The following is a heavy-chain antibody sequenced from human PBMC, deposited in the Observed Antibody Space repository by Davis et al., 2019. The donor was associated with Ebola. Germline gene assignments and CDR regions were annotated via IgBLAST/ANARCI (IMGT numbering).Heavy chain of an antibody. J-gene: IGHJ6*02. V-gene: IGHV3-7*03. Sequence: PGGSLRLSCAASGFAFSTYWMGWVRQAPGKGLEWVANIKPDGRDKNYGDSLNGRFTISRDNPKNTLYLQMNRLRDEDTALYYCAKDIRMLRGVTPLYNFYGMDVWGRGTTVTVSS. CDR3: AKDIRMLRGVTPLYNFYGMDV. CDR2: IKPDGRDK. CDR1: GFAFSTYW. D-gene: IGHD3-10*01.